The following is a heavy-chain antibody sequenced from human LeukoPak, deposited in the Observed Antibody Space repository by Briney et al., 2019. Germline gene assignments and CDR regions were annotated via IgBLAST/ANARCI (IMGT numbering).Heavy chain of an antibody. D-gene: IGHD3-10*01. Sequence: SETLSLTCTVSGGSISSSSYYWGWIRQPPGKGLEWIGSIYYSGSTYYNPSLKSRVTMSVDTSKNQFSLKLSSVTAADTAVYYCAKVSPGSYAFDIWGQGTMVTVSS. CDR3: AKVSPGSYAFDI. CDR1: GGSISSSSYY. V-gene: IGHV4-39*07. CDR2: IYYSGST. J-gene: IGHJ3*02.